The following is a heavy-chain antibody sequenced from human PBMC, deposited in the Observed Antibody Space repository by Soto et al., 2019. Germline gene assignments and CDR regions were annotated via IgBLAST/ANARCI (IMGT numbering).Heavy chain of an antibody. V-gene: IGHV1-18*01. CDR2: ISTNNGNT. J-gene: IGHJ4*02. D-gene: IGHD6-13*01. CDR3: ARHTSSWPFDY. CDR1: GYTFTSYG. Sequence: QVQLVQSGAEVKKPGASVKVSCKASGYTFTSYGISWVRQAPGQGPEWMGWISTNNGNTNYAQKIRGRVTMTTDTSTSTAYMELWSLRSDDTAVYYCARHTSSWPFDYWGQGTLVTVSS.